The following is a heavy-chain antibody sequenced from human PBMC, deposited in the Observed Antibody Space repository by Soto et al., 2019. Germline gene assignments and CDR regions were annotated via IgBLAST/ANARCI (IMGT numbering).Heavy chain of an antibody. V-gene: IGHV6-1*01. CDR2: TYYRSKWYN. Sequence: PSQTLSLTCAISGDSVSSNSAAWNWIRQSPSRGLEWLGRTYYRSKWYNDYAVSVKSRITINPDTSKNQFSLQLNSVTPEDTAVYYCARDNPECSGGSCYRTEYYYMDVWGKGTTVTVSS. CDR3: ARDNPECSGGSCYRTEYYYMDV. CDR1: GDSVSSNSAA. D-gene: IGHD2-15*01. J-gene: IGHJ6*03.